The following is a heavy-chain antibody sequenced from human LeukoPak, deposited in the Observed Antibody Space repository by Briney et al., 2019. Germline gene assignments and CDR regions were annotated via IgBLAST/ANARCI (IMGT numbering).Heavy chain of an antibody. D-gene: IGHD3-10*01. J-gene: IGHJ5*02. CDR2: ISGSGGST. Sequence: GGSLRLSCAASGFTFSSYGMSWVRQAPGKGLEWVSAISGSGGSTYYADSVKGRFTISRDNSKNTLYLQMNSLRAGDTAVYYCAKEFLWFGDGGEQNPWGQGTLVTVSS. CDR1: GFTFSSYG. CDR3: AKEFLWFGDGGEQNP. V-gene: IGHV3-23*01.